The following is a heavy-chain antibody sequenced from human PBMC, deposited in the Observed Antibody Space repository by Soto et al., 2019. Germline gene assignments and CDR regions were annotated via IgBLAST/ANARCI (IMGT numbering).Heavy chain of an antibody. CDR2: ISGSGGST. CDR1: GFTFSSYA. Sequence: GGSLRLSCAASGFTFSSYAMSWVRQAPGKGLEWVSAISGSGGSTYYADSVKGRFTISRDNSKNTLYLQMNSLRAEDTAVYYCAKDLIPLTDYYYYYMDVWGKGTTVTVSS. CDR3: AKDLIPLTDYYYYYMDV. V-gene: IGHV3-23*01. J-gene: IGHJ6*03. D-gene: IGHD2-2*02.